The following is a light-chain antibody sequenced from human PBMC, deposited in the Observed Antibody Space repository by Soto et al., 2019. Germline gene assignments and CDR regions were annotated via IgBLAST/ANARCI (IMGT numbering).Light chain of an antibody. J-gene: IGLJ3*02. V-gene: IGLV2-11*01. CDR3: SSYAGSYILGV. Sequence: QSVLAQPRSVSGSPGQSVTLSCTGTSRDVGGYDFVSWYQQYPGKAPKLIIFDVTERTSGVPDRFSGSKSGNSASLTISGLQAEDEADYYCSSYAGSYILGVFGGGTKVTVL. CDR2: DVT. CDR1: SRDVGGYDF.